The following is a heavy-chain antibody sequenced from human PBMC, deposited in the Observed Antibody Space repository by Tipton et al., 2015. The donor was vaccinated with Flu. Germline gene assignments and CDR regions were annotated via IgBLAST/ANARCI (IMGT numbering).Heavy chain of an antibody. CDR1: GGSISSYY. CDR3: ARDGITGTIGASDI. J-gene: IGHJ3*02. D-gene: IGHD1-20*01. CDR2: IYYSGST. V-gene: IGHV4-59*01. Sequence: TLSLTCTVSGGSISSYYWSWIRQPPGKGLEWIGYIYYSGSTNYNPSLKSRVTISVDTSKNQFSLKLSSVTAADTAVYYCARDGITGTIGASDIWGQGTMVTVSS.